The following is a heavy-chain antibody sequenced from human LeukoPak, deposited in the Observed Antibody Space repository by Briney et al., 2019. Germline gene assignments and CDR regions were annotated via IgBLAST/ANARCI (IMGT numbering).Heavy chain of an antibody. V-gene: IGHV3-74*01. CDR2: IDTNGSFT. CDR1: GFTFSSYW. J-gene: IGHJ4*02. Sequence: GGSLRLSCAASGFTFSSYWMHWVRQAPGKGLVWVSRIDTNGSFTSYADSVRGRFTISRDNAKNTLYLQMSSLRAEDTAVYYCIRGTVGAPGNDYWGQGTLVTVSS. CDR3: IRGTVGAPGNDY. D-gene: IGHD1-26*01.